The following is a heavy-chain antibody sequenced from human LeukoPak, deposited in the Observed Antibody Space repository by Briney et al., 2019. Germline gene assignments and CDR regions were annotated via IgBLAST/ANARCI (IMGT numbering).Heavy chain of an antibody. J-gene: IGHJ4*02. CDR1: GFTFSSYE. V-gene: IGHV3-48*03. D-gene: IGHD3-3*01. CDR2: ISSSGSTI. Sequence: PGGSLRLSCAASGFTFSSYEMNWVRQAPGKGLEWVSYISSSGSTIYCADSVKGRFSISIDNAKNSLFLQMNSLRAEDTAVYYCAREENYDFWSGYYYYWGQGTLVTVSS. CDR3: AREENYDFWSGYYYY.